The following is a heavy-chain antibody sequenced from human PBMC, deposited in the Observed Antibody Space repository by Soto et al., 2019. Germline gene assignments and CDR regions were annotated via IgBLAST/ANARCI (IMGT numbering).Heavy chain of an antibody. J-gene: IGHJ6*02. CDR2: IWYDGSNK. D-gene: IGHD1-26*01. CDR3: ARDEEWDLSPSMDV. Sequence: QVQLVESGGGVVQPGRSLRLSCAASGFTFSSYGMHWVRQAPGKGLEWVAVIWYDGSNKYYADSVKGRFTISGDNSKNPLYLQMNSLRAEATAVYYCARDEEWDLSPSMDVWGQGTTVTVSS. CDR1: GFTFSSYG. V-gene: IGHV3-33*01.